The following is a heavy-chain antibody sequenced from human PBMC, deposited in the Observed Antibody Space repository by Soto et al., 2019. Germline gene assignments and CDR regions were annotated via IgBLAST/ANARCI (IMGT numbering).Heavy chain of an antibody. Sequence: QVQLVQSGAEVKKPGSSVKVSCKASGGTFSSYAISWVRQAPGQGLEWLGGIIPIFGTANYAQKFQGRVTITAEESTSTAYMELSSLRAEDTAGYYFARWGDYYGSGRRDTQWGQGTLVTVSS. V-gene: IGHV1-69*12. CDR2: IIPIFGTA. CDR3: ARWGDYYGSGRRDTQ. D-gene: IGHD3-10*01. CDR1: GGTFSSYA. J-gene: IGHJ4*02.